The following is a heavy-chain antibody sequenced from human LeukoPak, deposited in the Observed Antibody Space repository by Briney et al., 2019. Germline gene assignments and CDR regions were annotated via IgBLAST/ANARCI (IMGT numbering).Heavy chain of an antibody. CDR2: VSTSNGDT. V-gene: IGHV1-18*01. D-gene: IGHD5-18*01. CDR3: ARVSDISMVTPGFDS. J-gene: IGHJ4*02. CDR1: GYNFNRYT. Sequence: ASVKVSCKTSGYNFNRYTITWVRQAPGQGLEWMGWVSTSNGDTNYAEKFQGRVTMTTETVTKTAYMELRRLRSGDTAMYFCARVSDISMVTPGFDSWGQGTLVTVSS.